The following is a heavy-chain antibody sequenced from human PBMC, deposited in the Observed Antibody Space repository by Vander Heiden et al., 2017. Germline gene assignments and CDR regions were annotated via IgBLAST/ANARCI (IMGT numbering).Heavy chain of an antibody. Sequence: QVQLVQSGAEVKKPGSSVKVSCKASGGTFSSYAISWVRQAPGQGLEWMGGIIPIFGTANYAQKFQGRVTITADESTSTAYMELSSLRSEDTAVYYCAREVRGYSYGTRYYYYGMDVWGQGTTVTVSS. CDR3: AREVRGYSYGTRYYYYGMDV. D-gene: IGHD5-18*01. J-gene: IGHJ6*02. V-gene: IGHV1-69*01. CDR1: GGTFSSYA. CDR2: IIPIFGTA.